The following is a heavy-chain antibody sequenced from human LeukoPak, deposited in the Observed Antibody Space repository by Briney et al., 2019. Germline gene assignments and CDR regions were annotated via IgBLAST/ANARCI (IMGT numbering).Heavy chain of an antibody. CDR3: ARVWVVGAPSWFDP. CDR1: GGSISSGSYY. J-gene: IGHJ5*02. Sequence: SETLSLTCTVSGGSISSGSYYWSWIRQPAGKGLEWIGRIYTGGSTNYNPSLKSRVTISVDTSKNQFSLKLSSVTAADTAVYYCARVWVVGAPSWFDPWGQGTLVTVSS. D-gene: IGHD1-26*01. V-gene: IGHV4-61*02. CDR2: IYTGGST.